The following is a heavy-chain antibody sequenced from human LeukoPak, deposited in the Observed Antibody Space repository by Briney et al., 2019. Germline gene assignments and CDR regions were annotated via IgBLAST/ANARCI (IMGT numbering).Heavy chain of an antibody. CDR2: IGSSGRTI. J-gene: IGHJ4*02. V-gene: IGHV3-48*02. CDR1: GFSFEDYA. CDR3: TRNLIGGPAALIDF. Sequence: GGSLRLSCAASGFSFEDYAMHWVRQAPGKGLEWISYIGSSGRTIHYADSVEGRFTISRDNAKNSLYLQMNSLRNEDTAVYYCTRNLIGGPAALIDFWGQGTLVSVSS. D-gene: IGHD2-2*01.